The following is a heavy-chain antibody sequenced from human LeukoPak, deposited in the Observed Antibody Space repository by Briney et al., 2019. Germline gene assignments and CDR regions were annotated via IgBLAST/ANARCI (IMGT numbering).Heavy chain of an antibody. CDR2: INWNGGST. Sequence: PGGSLRLSCAASGFTFDDYAMNWVRQAPGKGLEWVSGINWNGGSTYYRDSVKGRFTISRDNAKNSLYLQMNSLEAEDTALYYCARVKGSGYRNSIDYWGQGTLVTVSS. V-gene: IGHV3-20*04. CDR3: ARVKGSGYRNSIDY. D-gene: IGHD3-3*01. CDR1: GFTFDDYA. J-gene: IGHJ4*02.